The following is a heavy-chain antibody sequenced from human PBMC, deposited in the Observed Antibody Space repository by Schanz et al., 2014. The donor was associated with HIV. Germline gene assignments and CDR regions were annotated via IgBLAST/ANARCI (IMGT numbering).Heavy chain of an antibody. J-gene: IGHJ6*02. CDR2: ISNDGSNK. Sequence: VQLVESGGDLLKPGGSLRLSCAASGISLTNNAMTWVRQAPGKGLGWVAVISNDGSNKYYADSVKGRFTISRDNSKNTLYLQMNSLRAEDTAVYYCAKDRITGTTGVPYYYYGMDVWGQGTTVTVSS. V-gene: IGHV3-30*18. CDR3: AKDRITGTTGVPYYYYGMDV. D-gene: IGHD1-7*01. CDR1: GISLTNNA.